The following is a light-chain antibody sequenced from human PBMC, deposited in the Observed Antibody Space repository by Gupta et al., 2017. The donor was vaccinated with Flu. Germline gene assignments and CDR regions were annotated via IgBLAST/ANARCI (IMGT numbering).Light chain of an antibody. CDR3: QQIDTYPLA. J-gene: IGKJ4*01. Sequence: DIRLTQSPSFLSASGDRVTITCRASQGINNYLAWYQQKPGKAPNLLIYSASTLQSGVPSRFSGSGSGTEFTLTISSLQPEDFATYDCQQIDTYPLAFGGGTKVEI. CDR1: QGINNY. V-gene: IGKV1-9*01. CDR2: SAS.